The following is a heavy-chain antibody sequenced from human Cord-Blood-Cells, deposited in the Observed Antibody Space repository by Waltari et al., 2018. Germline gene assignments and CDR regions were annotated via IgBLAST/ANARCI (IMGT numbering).Heavy chain of an antibody. CDR2: IKSKTDGGTT. CDR3: TTASTVTTFRFDP. Sequence: EVQLVESGGGLVKPGGSLRLSWPASGFTFSNAWMSWVRQAPGKGLEWVGRIKSKTDGGTTDYAAPVKGRFTISRDDSKNTLYLQMNSLKTEDTAVYYCTTASTVTTFRFDPWGQGTLVTVSS. D-gene: IGHD4-4*01. CDR1: GFTFSNAW. J-gene: IGHJ5*02. V-gene: IGHV3-15*01.